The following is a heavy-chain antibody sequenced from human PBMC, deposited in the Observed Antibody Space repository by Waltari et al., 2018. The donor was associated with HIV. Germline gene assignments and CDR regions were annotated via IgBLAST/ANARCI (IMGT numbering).Heavy chain of an antibody. V-gene: IGHV3-23*04. Sequence: EVQLVESGGGLVQPGGSLRLSCAASGFTFTNYAMNWVRPAPGKGLEWVSANSGSGGSKYYADSVKGRFTIARDNSKNTLYLQMNSLRAEDTAVYYCAKDDSTGSSGYYPFHYWGQGTLITVSS. CDR1: GFTFTNYA. D-gene: IGHD3-22*01. CDR2: NSGSGGSK. CDR3: AKDDSTGSSGYYPFHY. J-gene: IGHJ4*02.